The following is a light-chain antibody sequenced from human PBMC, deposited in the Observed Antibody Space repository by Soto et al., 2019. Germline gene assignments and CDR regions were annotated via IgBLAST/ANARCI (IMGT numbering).Light chain of an antibody. Sequence: DIVLTQSPDSLAVSLGERATINCKSSQSVLFSSNSKDLIAWYQQKPGQSPRLLMYWASTRESGVPDRFSGSGSGTDFTLTISSLQAEDVAVYYCHQYYSPPLTFGGGTKVEIK. CDR2: WAS. J-gene: IGKJ4*01. CDR3: HQYYSPPLT. CDR1: QSVLFSSNSKDL. V-gene: IGKV4-1*01.